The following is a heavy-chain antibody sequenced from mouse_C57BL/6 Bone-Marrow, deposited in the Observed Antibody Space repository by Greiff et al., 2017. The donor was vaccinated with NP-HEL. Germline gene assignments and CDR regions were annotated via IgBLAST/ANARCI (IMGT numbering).Heavy chain of an antibody. J-gene: IGHJ2*01. CDR1: GYTFTSYG. V-gene: IGHV1-81*01. CDR3: ARSGVTTVVVFDY. CDR2: IYPRSGNT. D-gene: IGHD1-1*01. Sequence: VQLQESGAELARPGASVKLSCKASGYTFTSYGISWVKQRTGQGLEWIGEIYPRSGNTYYNEKFKGKATLTADKSSSTAYMELRSLTSEDSAVYFCARSGVTTVVVFDYWGQGTTLTVSS.